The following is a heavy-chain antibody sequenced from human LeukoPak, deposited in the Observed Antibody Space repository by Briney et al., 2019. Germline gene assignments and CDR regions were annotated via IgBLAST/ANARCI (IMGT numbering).Heavy chain of an antibody. CDR3: ARDYADYVGYFFFDY. Sequence: GGSLRLSCAASGLNVSTNNMNWVRQAPGKGLEWVSAIYRDGSTLNANSVKGRFTISRDSSKNTLYLQMNSLRAEDTAVYYCARDYADYVGYFFFDYWGQGTLVTVSS. CDR2: IYRDGST. D-gene: IGHD4-17*01. CDR1: GLNVSTNN. V-gene: IGHV3-53*01. J-gene: IGHJ4*02.